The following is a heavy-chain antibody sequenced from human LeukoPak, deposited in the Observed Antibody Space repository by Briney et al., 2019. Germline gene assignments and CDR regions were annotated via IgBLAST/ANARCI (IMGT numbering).Heavy chain of an antibody. CDR2: IYYSGST. J-gene: IGHJ3*02. Sequence: PSETLSLTCTVSGGSISSCYWNWVRQPPGKGLEWIGYIYYSGSTNYNPSLKSRVTISVDTSKNQFSLKLSSVAAADTAVYYCASLIAATDAFDIWGQGTMVTVSS. D-gene: IGHD6-13*01. CDR3: ASLIAATDAFDI. V-gene: IGHV4-59*01. CDR1: GGSISSCY.